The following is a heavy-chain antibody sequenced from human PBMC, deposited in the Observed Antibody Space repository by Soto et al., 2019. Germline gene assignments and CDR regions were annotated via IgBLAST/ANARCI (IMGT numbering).Heavy chain of an antibody. CDR3: ASSSGIAAAFDY. CDR2: ISYDGSNK. D-gene: IGHD6-13*01. CDR1: GFTFSSYG. J-gene: IGHJ4*02. Sequence: GSVRLSCAASGFTFSSYGMHWVRQAPGKGLEWVAVISYDGSNKYYADSVKGRFTISRDNSKNTLYLQMNSLRAEDTAVYYCASSSGIAAAFDYWGQGPLITFSS. V-gene: IGHV3-30*03.